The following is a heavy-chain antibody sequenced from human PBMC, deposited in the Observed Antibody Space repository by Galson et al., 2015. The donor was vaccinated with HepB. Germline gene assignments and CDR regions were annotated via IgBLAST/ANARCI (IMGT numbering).Heavy chain of an antibody. D-gene: IGHD3-22*01. CDR3: AGLDPLDYYESSGPQSDT. V-gene: IGHV5-10-1*01. CDR2: IDPSDSYT. CDR1: GYSFTSYW. J-gene: IGHJ5*02. Sequence: QSGAEVKKPGESLRISCTGSGYSFTSYWISWVRQMPGKGLEWMGRIDPSDSYTNYSPSFQGHVTISADKSISTAYLQWSSLKASDTAMYYCAGLDPLDYYESSGPQSDTWCQGSLFTVSS.